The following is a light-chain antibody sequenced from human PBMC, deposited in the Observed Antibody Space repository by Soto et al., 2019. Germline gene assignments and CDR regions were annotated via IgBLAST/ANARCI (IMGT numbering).Light chain of an antibody. CDR2: GAS. V-gene: IGKV3-15*01. J-gene: IGKJ2*01. Sequence: EIVMTQSPATLSVSPGERVTLSCRASQSVTSDLAWYQQRPDQAPRLLIYGASTRATGIPARFSGSGSGTEFTLTISSLQSEDFAVYYCQQYNTWYTFGQGTKL. CDR1: QSVTSD. CDR3: QQYNTWYT.